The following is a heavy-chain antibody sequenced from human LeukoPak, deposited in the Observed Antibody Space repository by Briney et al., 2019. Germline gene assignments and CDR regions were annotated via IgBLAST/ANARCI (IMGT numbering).Heavy chain of an antibody. CDR1: GFTFSSYA. CDR3: ATGSGSYYKGNFDY. V-gene: IGHV3-30*04. J-gene: IGHJ4*02. D-gene: IGHD3-10*01. Sequence: GRSLRLSCAASGFTFSSYAMHWVRQAPGKGLEWVAVISYDGSNKYYADSVKGRFTISTDNSKNTLYLQMNSLRAEDTAVYYCATGSGSYYKGNFDYWGQGTLVTVSS. CDR2: ISYDGSNK.